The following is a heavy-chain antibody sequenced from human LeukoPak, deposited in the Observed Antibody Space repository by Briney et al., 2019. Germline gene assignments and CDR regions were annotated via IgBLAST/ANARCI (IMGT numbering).Heavy chain of an antibody. CDR3: AGDYSGSYYY. CDR1: GGSISSYY. Sequence: SETLSLTCTVSGGSISSYYWSWIRQPPGKGLEWIGYIYYSGGTNYNPSLKSRVTISVDTSKNQFSLKLSSVTAADTAVYYCAGDYSGSYYYWGQGTLVTVSS. J-gene: IGHJ4*02. CDR2: IYYSGGT. V-gene: IGHV4-59*01. D-gene: IGHD1-26*01.